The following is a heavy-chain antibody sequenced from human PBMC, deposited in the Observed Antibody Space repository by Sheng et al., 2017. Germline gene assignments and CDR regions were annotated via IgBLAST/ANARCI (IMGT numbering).Heavy chain of an antibody. D-gene: IGHD3-22*01. V-gene: IGHV1-69*01. CDR3: ARGLNYYDSSGYSKYYFDY. J-gene: IGHJ4*02. CDR2: IIPIFGTA. Sequence: QVQLVQSGAEVKKPGSSVKVSCKASGGTFSSYAISWVRQAPGQGLEWMGGIIPIFGTANYAQKFQGRVTITADESTSTAYMELSSLRSEDTAVYYCARGLNYYDSSGYSKYYFDYWGRGNPGHRLL. CDR1: GGTFSSYA.